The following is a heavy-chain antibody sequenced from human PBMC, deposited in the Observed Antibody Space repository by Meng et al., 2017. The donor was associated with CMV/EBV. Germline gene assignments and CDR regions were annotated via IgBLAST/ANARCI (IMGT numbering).Heavy chain of an antibody. CDR2: IYYSGST. CDR1: GGSISSGDYY. CDR3: ARVTSRVAGAFDY. D-gene: IGHD1-14*01. J-gene: IGHJ4*02. Sequence: QVHLQAPGPGLVKPSQTLSLTCTVSGGSISSGDYYWSWIRQPPGKGLEWIGYIYYSGSTYYNPSLKSRVTISVDTSKNQFSLKLSSVTAADTAVYYCARVTSRVAGAFDYWGQGTLVTVSS. V-gene: IGHV4-30-4*08.